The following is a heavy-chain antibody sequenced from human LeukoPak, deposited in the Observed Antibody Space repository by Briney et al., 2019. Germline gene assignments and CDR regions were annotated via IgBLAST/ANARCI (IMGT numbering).Heavy chain of an antibody. V-gene: IGHV3-72*01. CDR1: GFTFSDRD. D-gene: IGHD4/OR15-4a*01. Sequence: PGGSLRLSCAASGFTFSDRDMDWVRQAPGKGLEWVGRSRNKAKSHTTEYAASVKGRSTISRDNSNNSVWLQMNSLKTEDTAVYYCALWSYCYYGLDVWGHGTTVTVSS. CDR2: SRNKAKSHTT. CDR3: ALWSYCYYGLDV. J-gene: IGHJ6*02.